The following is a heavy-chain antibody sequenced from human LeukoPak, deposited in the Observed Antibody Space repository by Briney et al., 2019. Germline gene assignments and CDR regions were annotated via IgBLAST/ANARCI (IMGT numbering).Heavy chain of an antibody. J-gene: IGHJ4*02. CDR3: ARDWGTYFDY. D-gene: IGHD7-27*01. V-gene: IGHV4-31*03. CDR2: IYYSGST. Sequence: SETLSLTCNVSGGSISSGGSRWSWIRQHPGKGLEWIGYIYYSGSTYYNPSLESRLTMSVDTSKNQFSLHLASVTAADTAVYYCARDWGTYFDYWGQGTLVTVSS. CDR1: GGSISSGGSR.